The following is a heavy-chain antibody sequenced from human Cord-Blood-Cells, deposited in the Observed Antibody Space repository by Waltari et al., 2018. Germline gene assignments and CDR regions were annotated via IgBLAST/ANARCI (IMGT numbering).Heavy chain of an antibody. V-gene: IGHV3-53*01. J-gene: IGHJ3*02. CDR3: ARDKGYSYGSDAFDI. CDR1: GFTVSSNY. Sequence: EVQLVESGGGLIQPGGSLRLPCAASGFTVSSNYMRRTRQAPGKGVEWVSVIYSGGSTYYADSVKGRFTISRENSKNTLYLQMNSLRAEDTAVYYCARDKGYSYGSDAFDIWGQGTMVTVSS. CDR2: IYSGGST. D-gene: IGHD5-18*01.